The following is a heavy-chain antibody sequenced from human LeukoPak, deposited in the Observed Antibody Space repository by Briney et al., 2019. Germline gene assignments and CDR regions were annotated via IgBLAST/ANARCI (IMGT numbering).Heavy chain of an antibody. CDR1: GGSISSYY. CDR2: IYTSGST. V-gene: IGHV4-4*07. D-gene: IGHD3-22*01. CDR3: ARENGYDSSGYLNWFDP. Sequence: SETLSLTCTVSGGSISSYYWSWIRQPAGKGLEWIGRIYTSGSTNYNPSLKSRVTMSVDTSKNHFSLKLSSVTAADTAVYYCARENGYDSSGYLNWFDPWGQGTLVTVSS. J-gene: IGHJ5*02.